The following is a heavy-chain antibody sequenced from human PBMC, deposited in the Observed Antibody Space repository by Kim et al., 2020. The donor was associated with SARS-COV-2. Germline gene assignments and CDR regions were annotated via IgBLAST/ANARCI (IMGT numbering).Heavy chain of an antibody. D-gene: IGHD4-17*01. CDR1: GYTFDNYA. CDR2: ISPYTGNT. CDR3: ARHVYGDYESYY. Sequence: ASVKVSCKASGYTFDNYAIGWVRQAPGQGLEWLGWISPYTGNTNYAQNFQGRVTMTTETSTNTAYLDLRSLKPDDTAVYFCARHVYGDYESYYWGQGTLVTVSS. J-gene: IGHJ4*02. V-gene: IGHV1-18*01.